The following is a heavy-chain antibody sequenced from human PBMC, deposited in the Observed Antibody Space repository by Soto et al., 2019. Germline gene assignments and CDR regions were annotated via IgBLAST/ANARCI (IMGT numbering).Heavy chain of an antibody. J-gene: IGHJ3*02. CDR2: ISGSGGST. CDR3: AKGGVLANIVVVTAIHSEAFDI. D-gene: IGHD2-21*02. Sequence: EVQLLESGGGLVQPGGSLRLSCAASGFTFSSYAMSWVRQAPGKGLEWVSAISGSGGSTYYADSVKGRFTISRDNSKNTLYLPMNRLRAEDTAVYYCAKGGVLANIVVVTAIHSEAFDIWGQGTMVPVSS. V-gene: IGHV3-23*01. CDR1: GFTFSSYA.